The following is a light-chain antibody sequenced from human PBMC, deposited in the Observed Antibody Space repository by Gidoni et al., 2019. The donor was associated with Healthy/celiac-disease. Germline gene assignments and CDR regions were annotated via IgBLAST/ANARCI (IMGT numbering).Light chain of an antibody. V-gene: IGKV1-39*01. J-gene: IGKJ1*01. Sequence: IQMTQSPSSLSASVGDRVTITCRASQSISSYLNWYQQKPGNAPKLLIYAASSWQSGAPSRFSGSGSGTDFTLTISSLQPEDFATYYCQQSYSTLTWTFGQGTKVEIK. CDR3: QQSYSTLTWT. CDR2: AAS. CDR1: QSISSY.